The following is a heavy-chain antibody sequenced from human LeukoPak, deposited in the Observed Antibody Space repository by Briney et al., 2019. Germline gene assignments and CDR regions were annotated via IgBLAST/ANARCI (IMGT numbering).Heavy chain of an antibody. CDR2: IYSGGST. D-gene: IGHD3-10*01. CDR1: GFTVSSNS. CDR3: ARGAYGSGSYGDNWFDP. J-gene: IGHJ5*02. V-gene: IGHV3-53*01. Sequence: GGSLRLSCTVSGFTVSSNSMSWVRQAPGKGLEWVSFIYSGGSTQYSDSVKGRFTISRDNSKNTLYLQMNSLRAEDTAVYYCARGAYGSGSYGDNWFDPWGQGTLVTVSS.